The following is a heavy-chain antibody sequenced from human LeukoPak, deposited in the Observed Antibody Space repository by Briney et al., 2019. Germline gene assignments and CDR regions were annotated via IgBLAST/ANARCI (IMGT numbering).Heavy chain of an antibody. V-gene: IGHV3-7*03. D-gene: IGHD6-13*01. CDR3: AKDVGYGSSWYRIYYFDY. J-gene: IGHJ4*02. CDR1: GFTFRAYW. CDR2: INGAGSEK. Sequence: GGSLRLSCVVSGFTFRAYWMTWVRQAPGKGLEWVANINGAGSEKYYVDSVKGRFTISRDNAKNSLFLQMNSLRDEDTAIYYCAKDVGYGSSWYRIYYFDYWGQGTLVTVSS.